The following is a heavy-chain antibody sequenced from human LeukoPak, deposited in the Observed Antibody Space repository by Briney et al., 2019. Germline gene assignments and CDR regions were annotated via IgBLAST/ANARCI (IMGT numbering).Heavy chain of an antibody. V-gene: IGHV3-30*04. J-gene: IGHJ5*02. CDR3: ARRGGYRYGS. CDR1: GFTFSSYP. CDR2: ISDDGSNK. D-gene: IGHD5-18*01. Sequence: GRSLRLSCSASGFTFSSYPMHWVRQAPGKGLGWGAVISDDGSNKYYADSVKGRFNISRDNSKNTLSLQMESLRPDDTAVYYCARRGGYRYGSWGQGTLVTVSS.